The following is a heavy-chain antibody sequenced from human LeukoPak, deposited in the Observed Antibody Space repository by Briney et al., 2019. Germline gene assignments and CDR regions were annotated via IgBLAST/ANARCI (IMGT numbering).Heavy chain of an antibody. Sequence: PSETLSLTCTVSGGSISSSSYYWGWIRQPPGKGLEWIGSIYYSGSTYYNPSLESRVTISVDTSKNQFSLKLSSVTAADTAVYYCARDRRLEPARTFDYWGQGTLVTVSS. D-gene: IGHD3-3*01. CDR1: GGSISSSSYY. CDR2: IYYSGST. V-gene: IGHV4-39*07. J-gene: IGHJ4*02. CDR3: ARDRRLEPARTFDY.